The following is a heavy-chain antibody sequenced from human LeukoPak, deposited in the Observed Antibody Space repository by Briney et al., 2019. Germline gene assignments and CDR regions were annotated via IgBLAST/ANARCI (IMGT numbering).Heavy chain of an antibody. CDR3: AKVRLYYYDEFDY. Sequence: AGGSLRLSCAASGFTFSSYAMSWVRQAPGKGLEWVSAISGSGGSTYYADSVKGRFTISRDNSKNTLYLQMNSLRAEDTAVYYCAKVRLYYYDEFDYWGQGTLVTVSS. J-gene: IGHJ4*02. CDR2: ISGSGGST. CDR1: GFTFSSYA. V-gene: IGHV3-23*01. D-gene: IGHD3-22*01.